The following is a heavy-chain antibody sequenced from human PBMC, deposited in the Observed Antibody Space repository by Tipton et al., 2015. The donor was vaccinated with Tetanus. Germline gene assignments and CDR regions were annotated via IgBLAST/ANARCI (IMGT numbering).Heavy chain of an antibody. D-gene: IGHD1-26*01. J-gene: IGHJ4*01. CDR1: GGSVSSSTYY. CDR2: IYYGGST. V-gene: IGHV4-31*02. CDR3: VRXTXXSXXHRSLXY. Sequence: LRLSCTVSGGSVSSSTYYWVWIRQHPGKGLEWIGNIYYGGSTYYNPSLTSRVTISAGMSKNQFSLRLISVTAADTAVYYCVRXTXXSXXHRSLXYWXXGTLVTVS.